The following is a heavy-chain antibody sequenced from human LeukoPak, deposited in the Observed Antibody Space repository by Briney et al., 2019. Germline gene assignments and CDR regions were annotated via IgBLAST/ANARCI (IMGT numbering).Heavy chain of an antibody. J-gene: IGHJ6*02. V-gene: IGHV1-69*04. CDR3: ARGTDYGGNEANYYYYYGMDV. CDR2: IIPILGIA. Sequence: SVKVSCKASGGTFSSYAISWVRQVPGQGLEWMGRIIPILGIANYAQKFQGRVTITADKSTSTAYMELSSLRSEDTAVYYCARGTDYGGNEANYYYYYGMDVWGQGTTVTVSS. CDR1: GGTFSSYA. D-gene: IGHD4-17*01.